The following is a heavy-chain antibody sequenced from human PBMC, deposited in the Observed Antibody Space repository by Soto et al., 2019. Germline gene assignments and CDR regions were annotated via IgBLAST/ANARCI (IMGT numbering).Heavy chain of an antibody. D-gene: IGHD2-21*02. CDR3: ARASSKVTATTHRAYFQH. J-gene: IGHJ1*01. CDR2: ISYDGSNK. Sequence: QVQLVESGGGVVQPGRSLRLSCAASGFTFSSYARHWVRQAPGKGLEWVAVISYDGSNKYYADSVKGRFTISRDNSKNTLYLQMNSLRAEDTAVYYCARASSKVTATTHRAYFQHWGQGTLVTVSS. CDR1: GFTFSSYA. V-gene: IGHV3-30-3*01.